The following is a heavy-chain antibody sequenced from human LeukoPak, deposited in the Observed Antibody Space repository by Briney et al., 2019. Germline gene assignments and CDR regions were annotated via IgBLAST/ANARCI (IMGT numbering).Heavy chain of an antibody. J-gene: IGHJ5*02. V-gene: IGHV4-4*07. CDR2: IYTSGST. Sequence: SETLSHTCTVSGGSISSYYWSWIRQPAGKGLEWIGRIYTSGSTNYNPSLKSRVTMSVDTSKNQFSLKLSSVTAADTAVYYCARDRGASSIAAAGNLNWFDPWGQGTLVTVSS. D-gene: IGHD6-13*01. CDR1: GGSISSYY. CDR3: ARDRGASSIAAAGNLNWFDP.